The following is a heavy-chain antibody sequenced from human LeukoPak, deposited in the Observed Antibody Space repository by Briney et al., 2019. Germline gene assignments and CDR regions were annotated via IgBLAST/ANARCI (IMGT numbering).Heavy chain of an antibody. CDR2: IYHSGST. CDR1: GYSISSGYY. V-gene: IGHV4-38-2*02. Sequence: SETLSLTCTVSGYSISSGYYWGWIRQPPGKGLEWIGSIYHSGSTYYNPSLRSRVTISVDTSKNQFSLKLSSVTAADTAVHYCARDDVYFDYWGQGTLVTVSS. J-gene: IGHJ4*02. CDR3: ARDDVYFDY.